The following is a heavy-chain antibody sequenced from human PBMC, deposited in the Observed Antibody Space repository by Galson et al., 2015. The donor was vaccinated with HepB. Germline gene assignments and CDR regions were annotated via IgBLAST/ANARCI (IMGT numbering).Heavy chain of an antibody. D-gene: IGHD1-26*01. J-gene: IGHJ4*02. CDR1: GFTFSSYG. V-gene: IGHV3-33*01. CDR3: ARISGSYYASDY. CDR2: IWYDGSNK. Sequence: SLRLSCAASGFTFSSYGMHWVRQAPGKGLEWVAVIWYDGSNKYYADSVKGRFTISRDNSKNTLYLQMNSLRAEDTAVYYCARISGSYYASDYWGQGTLVTVSS.